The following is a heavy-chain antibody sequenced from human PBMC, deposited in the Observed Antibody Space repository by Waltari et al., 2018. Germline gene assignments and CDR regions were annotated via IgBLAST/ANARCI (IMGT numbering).Heavy chain of an antibody. J-gene: IGHJ4*02. CDR3: AKANLQYYFDY. Sequence: QLQLQESGPGLVKPSETLSLTCTVSGGSISSSSYYWGWIRQPPGKGLEWIGSIYYSGSTDSNPSLKSRVTISVDTSKNQFSLKLSSVTAADTAVYYCAKANLQYYFDYWGQGTLVTVSS. V-gene: IGHV4-39*01. CDR1: GGSISSSSYY. CDR2: IYYSGST.